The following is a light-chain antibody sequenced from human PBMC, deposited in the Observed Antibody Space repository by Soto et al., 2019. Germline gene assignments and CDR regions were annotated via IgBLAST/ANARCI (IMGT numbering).Light chain of an antibody. CDR2: GAS. CDR1: QSVSSSY. CDR3: QQRSSWPT. V-gene: IGKV3D-20*02. Sequence: EILLTQSPGTLSLSPGERATLSCRASQSVSSSYLAWYKQKPGQAPRLLIYGASSRATGIPPRLRGSGSGTEFTLTIASLKSDDFAVYYCQQRSSWPTFGPGTKVDIK. J-gene: IGKJ3*01.